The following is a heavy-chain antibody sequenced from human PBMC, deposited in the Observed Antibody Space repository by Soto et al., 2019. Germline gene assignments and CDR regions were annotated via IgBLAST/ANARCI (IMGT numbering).Heavy chain of an antibody. D-gene: IGHD4-17*01. V-gene: IGHV3-30*18. Sequence: QVQLVESGGGVVQPERSLRLSCAASGFTFSSYGMHWVRQAPGQGLEWLAVISSDGSKKYYADSVKGRFTISRDNSKSTLFLQMNSLRAEDTAVYHCAKDMHGNGEYYFDYWGQGSLVTVSS. J-gene: IGHJ4*02. CDR2: ISSDGSKK. CDR3: AKDMHGNGEYYFDY. CDR1: GFTFSSYG.